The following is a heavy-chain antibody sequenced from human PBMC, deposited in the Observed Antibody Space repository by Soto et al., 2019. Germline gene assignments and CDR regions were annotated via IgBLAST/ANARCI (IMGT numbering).Heavy chain of an antibody. CDR2: ISYDGSNK. V-gene: IGHV3-30-3*01. D-gene: IGHD6-6*01. J-gene: IGHJ6*02. Sequence: GGSLRLSCAASGFTFSSYAMHWVRQAPGKGLEWVAVISYDGSNKYYADSVKGRFTISRDNSKNTLYLQMNSLRAEDTAVYYCARDLYIAAIYYYGMDVWGQGTTVTVSS. CDR3: ARDLYIAAIYYYGMDV. CDR1: GFTFSSYA.